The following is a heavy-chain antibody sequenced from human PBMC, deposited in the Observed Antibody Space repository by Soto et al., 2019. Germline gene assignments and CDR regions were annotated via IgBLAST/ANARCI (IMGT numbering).Heavy chain of an antibody. CDR2: IYYSGST. D-gene: IGHD4-17*01. CDR3: ARGTTVTTVDY. J-gene: IGHJ4*02. V-gene: IGHV4-30-4*01. CDR1: GGSISSGDYY. Sequence: PSETLSLTCTVSGGSISSGDYYWSWIRQPPGKGLEWIGYIYYSGSTYYNPSLKSRVTISVDTSKNQFSLKLSSVTAADTAVYYCARGTTVTTVDYWXQGTLVTVSS.